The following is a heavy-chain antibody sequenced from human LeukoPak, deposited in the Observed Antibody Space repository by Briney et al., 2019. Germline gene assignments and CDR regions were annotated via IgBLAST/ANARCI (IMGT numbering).Heavy chain of an antibody. Sequence: SETLSLTCTVSGGSISSYYWSWIRQPPGKGLEWIGYIYYSGSTNYNPSLKSRVTISVDTSKNQFSLKLSSVTAADTAVYYCARRGQQLTHDYWGQGTLVTVSS. J-gene: IGHJ4*02. D-gene: IGHD6-13*01. CDR3: ARRGQQLTHDY. CDR2: IYYSGST. CDR1: GGSISSYY. V-gene: IGHV4-59*08.